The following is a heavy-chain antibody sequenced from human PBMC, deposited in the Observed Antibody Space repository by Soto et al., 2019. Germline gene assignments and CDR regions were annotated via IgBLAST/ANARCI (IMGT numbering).Heavy chain of an antibody. V-gene: IGHV3-48*02. CDR1: GFTFSNYN. Sequence: EVQLVESGGGLVQPGGSLRLSCAASGFTFSNYNMNWVRQAPGKGLEWVSNIVGSGGTIYYADSVRGGFTISRDNAKNTLYLQMNSPRDDDTAVYYCARVRGPYGYGMDVRGQGTTVTVSS. CDR3: ARVRGPYGYGMDV. CDR2: IVGSGGTI. D-gene: IGHD3-16*01. J-gene: IGHJ6*02.